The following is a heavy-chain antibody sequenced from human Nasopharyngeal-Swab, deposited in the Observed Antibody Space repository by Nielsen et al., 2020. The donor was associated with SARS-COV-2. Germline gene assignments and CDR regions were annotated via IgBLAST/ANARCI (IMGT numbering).Heavy chain of an antibody. V-gene: IGHV1-18*01. Sequence: ASVKVSCKASGYTFTSYGISWVRQAPGQGLEWMGWISAYNGNTNYAQKFQGRVTMTEDTSTDTAYMELSSLRSEDTAVYYCATAPPVAGIGYWFDPWGQGTQVTVSS. CDR2: ISAYNGNT. CDR1: GYTFTSYG. D-gene: IGHD6-19*01. CDR3: ATAPPVAGIGYWFDP. J-gene: IGHJ5*02.